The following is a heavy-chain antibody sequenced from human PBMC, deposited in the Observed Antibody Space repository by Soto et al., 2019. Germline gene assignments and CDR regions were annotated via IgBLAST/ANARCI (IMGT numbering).Heavy chain of an antibody. CDR2: ITSSSTYT. J-gene: IGHJ4*02. V-gene: IGHV3-11*06. CDR1: GFTFSDHY. CDR3: ATSRYFDWLDL. D-gene: IGHD3-9*01. Sequence: GGSLRLSCAASGFTFSDHYMSWIRQAPGKGLEWVSHITSSSTYTNYAESVKGRFTISRDIAKNSLYLQMNSLRAEDTAVYYCATSRYFDWLDLWGQGTLVTVS.